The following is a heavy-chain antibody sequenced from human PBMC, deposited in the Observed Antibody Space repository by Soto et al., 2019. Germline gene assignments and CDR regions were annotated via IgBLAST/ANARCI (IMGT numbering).Heavy chain of an antibody. J-gene: IGHJ4*02. Sequence: QVQLVQSGAEVKKPGSSVKVSCEASGGTFSGHAISWVRQAPGQGPEWMGGLIPLFGTTQHAQNFQDRLTITADKSPSTAYMELTSLRFEDTAISYCARGPKWGYRFDSWGQGTLVTVSS. D-gene: IGHD7-27*01. CDR1: GGTFSGHA. V-gene: IGHV1-69*06. CDR2: LIPLFGTT. CDR3: ARGPKWGYRFDS.